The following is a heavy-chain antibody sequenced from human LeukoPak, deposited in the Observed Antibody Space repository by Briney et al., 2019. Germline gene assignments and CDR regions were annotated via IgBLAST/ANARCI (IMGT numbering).Heavy chain of an antibody. V-gene: IGHV4-59*12. CDR2: IYYSGST. D-gene: IGHD2-21*02. CDR3: ARGQAYCGGDCYSGEFDY. J-gene: IGHJ4*02. Sequence: SETLSLTCTVSGGSISSYYWSWIRQPPGKGLEWIGYIYYSGSTNYNPSLKSRVTISVDTSKNQFSLKLSSVTAADTAVYYCARGQAYCGGDCYSGEFDYWGQGTLVTVSS. CDR1: GGSISSYY.